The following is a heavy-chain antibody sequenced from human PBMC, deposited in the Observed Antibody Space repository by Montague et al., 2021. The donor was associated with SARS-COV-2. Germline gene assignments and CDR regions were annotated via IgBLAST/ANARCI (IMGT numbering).Heavy chain of an antibody. J-gene: IGHJ4*02. Sequence: CAISGDSVSSSLATWNWIRQSPSRGLEWLGRTYYRSKWYNDYAESVKSRITIDPDTSKHQFSLHLNSVTPEDTAVYYCARIPVGSKYYFDFWGQGTLVTVSS. CDR3: ARIPVGSKYYFDF. CDR2: TYYRSKWYN. CDR1: GDSVSSSLAT. D-gene: IGHD2-2*01. V-gene: IGHV6-1*01.